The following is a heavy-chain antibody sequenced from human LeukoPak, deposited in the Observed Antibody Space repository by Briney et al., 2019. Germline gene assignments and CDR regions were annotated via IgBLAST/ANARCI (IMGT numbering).Heavy chain of an antibody. CDR2: IRSKANSYAT. V-gene: IGHV3-73*01. Sequence: GGSLRLSCAVSGFTFSGSAMHWVRQASGKGLEWVGRIRSKANSYATAYAASVKGRFTISRDDSKNTAYLQMNSLKTEDTAVYYCTRLTVVSSPPRWGQGTLVTVSS. CDR3: TRLTVVSSPPR. J-gene: IGHJ4*02. D-gene: IGHD4-23*01. CDR1: GFTFSGSA.